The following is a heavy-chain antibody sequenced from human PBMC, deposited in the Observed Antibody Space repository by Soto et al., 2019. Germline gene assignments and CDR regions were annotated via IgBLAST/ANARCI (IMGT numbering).Heavy chain of an antibody. Sequence: GASVKVSCKASGGTFSSYRINWVRQAPGQGLEWVGGIVPIYRTADYAQKFQGRVTITADESTSTAYMELSSLRSEDTAVYYCARKWDHFSYGSGSYYPFDYWGQGTLVTVSS. J-gene: IGHJ4*02. V-gene: IGHV1-69*13. D-gene: IGHD3-10*01. CDR3: ARKWDHFSYGSGSYYPFDY. CDR1: GGTFSSYR. CDR2: IVPIYRTA.